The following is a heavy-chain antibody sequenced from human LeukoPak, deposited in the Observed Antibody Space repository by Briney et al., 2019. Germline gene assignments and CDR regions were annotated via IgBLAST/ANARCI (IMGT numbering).Heavy chain of an antibody. D-gene: IGHD3-22*01. CDR3: AKQGHYYDSSGYFDY. CDR2: ISGSGGST. CDR1: GFTFSSYA. Sequence: GGSLRLSCAASGFTFSSYAMSWVRQAPRKGLEWVSAISGSGGSTYYADSVKGRFTISRDNSKNTLYLQMNSLRAEDTAVYYCAKQGHYYDSSGYFDYWGQGTLVTVSS. J-gene: IGHJ4*02. V-gene: IGHV3-23*01.